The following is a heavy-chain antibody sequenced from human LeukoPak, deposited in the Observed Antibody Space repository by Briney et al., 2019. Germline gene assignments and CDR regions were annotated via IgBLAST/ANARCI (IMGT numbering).Heavy chain of an antibody. V-gene: IGHV3-7*01. Sequence: GGSLRLSCAASGFTFSRHWMYWVRQAPGKGLEWVANIKQDGSAKPYVDSVKGRFTISRDNAKNSLFLQMNSLRAEDTAVYYCASYSSFPWGQGTLVTVSS. CDR3: ASYSSFP. J-gene: IGHJ5*02. D-gene: IGHD6-6*01. CDR1: GFTFSRHW. CDR2: IKQDGSAK.